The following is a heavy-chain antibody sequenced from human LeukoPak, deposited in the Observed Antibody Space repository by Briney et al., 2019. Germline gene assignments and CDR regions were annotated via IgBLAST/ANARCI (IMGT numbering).Heavy chain of an antibody. CDR2: IYYSGST. D-gene: IGHD2-2*02. CDR1: GGSISSYY. Sequence: SETLSLTCTVSGGSISSYYWSWIRQPPGKGLEWIGYIYYSGSTNYNPSLNRRGTISVDTSKNQFSLKLISVTAADTDVYYCARLVPAAIRGSNYFDYWGQGTLVTVSS. J-gene: IGHJ4*02. CDR3: ARLVPAAIRGSNYFDY. V-gene: IGHV4-59*01.